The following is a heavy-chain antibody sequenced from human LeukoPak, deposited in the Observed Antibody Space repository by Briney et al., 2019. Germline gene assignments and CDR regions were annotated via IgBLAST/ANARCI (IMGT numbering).Heavy chain of an antibody. D-gene: IGHD1-26*01. CDR3: TRGGLGSWTFDS. J-gene: IGHJ4*02. CDR2: ISSSGSTI. V-gene: IGHV3-48*04. CDR1: GFTFSSYS. Sequence: GGSLRLSCADSGFTFSSYSMNWVRQAPGKGLEWVSYISSSGSTIYYADSVKGRFTISRDNAKYSLYLQMNSLRAEDTAVYYCTRGGLGSWTFDSWGQGTLVTVSS.